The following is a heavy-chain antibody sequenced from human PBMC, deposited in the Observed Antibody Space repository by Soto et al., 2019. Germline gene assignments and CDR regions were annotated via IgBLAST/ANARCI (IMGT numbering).Heavy chain of an antibody. CDR2: ISGSGGST. J-gene: IGHJ4*02. CDR3: AKDAGFGYSGYDYLDY. V-gene: IGHV3-23*01. D-gene: IGHD5-12*01. Sequence: EVQLLESGGGLVQPGGSLRLSCAASGFTFSSYAMSWVRQAPGKGLEWVSAISGSGGSTYYADSVKGRFTISRDNSKNTLYLQMNSLRAEDTAVYYCAKDAGFGYSGYDYLDYWGQGTLVTVSS. CDR1: GFTFSSYA.